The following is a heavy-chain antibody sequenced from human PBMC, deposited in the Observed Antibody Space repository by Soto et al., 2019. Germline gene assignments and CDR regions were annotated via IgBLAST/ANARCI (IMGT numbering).Heavy chain of an antibody. Sequence: GGSLRLSCAASGFTFSSYAMSWVRQAPGKGLEWVSAISGSGGSTYYADSVKGRFSISRDNSKNTLFLQMSSLRAEDTAVYKCAKGGLSTTGLDYWGQGALVTVSS. CDR2: ISGSGGST. J-gene: IGHJ4*02. CDR3: AKGGLSTTGLDY. CDR1: GFTFSSYA. D-gene: IGHD1-1*01. V-gene: IGHV3-23*01.